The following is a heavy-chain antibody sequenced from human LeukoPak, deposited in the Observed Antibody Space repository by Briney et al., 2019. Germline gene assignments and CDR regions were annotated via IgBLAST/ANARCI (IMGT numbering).Heavy chain of an antibody. D-gene: IGHD5-18*01. CDR3: ARDPSRGYNYGYGDY. J-gene: IGHJ4*02. CDR2: INQDRSEK. CDR1: GFTFSSYW. Sequence: GGSLRLSCAASGFTFSSYWMSWVRQAPGKGLEWVAHINQDRSEKYYVDSVKGRFTIARDNAKNSLYLEMNSLRAEDTALYYCARDPSRGYNYGYGDYWGQGTLAIVSS. V-gene: IGHV3-7*01.